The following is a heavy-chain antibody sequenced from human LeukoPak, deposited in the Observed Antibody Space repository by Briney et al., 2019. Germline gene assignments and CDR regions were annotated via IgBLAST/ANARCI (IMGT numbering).Heavy chain of an antibody. V-gene: IGHV3-7*01. D-gene: IGHD3-9*01. CDR1: GFTFSSYW. CDR3: ARGYYDILTGYYP. J-gene: IGHJ5*02. Sequence: GGSLRLSCAASGFTFSSYWMHWVRQAPGKGLEWVANIKQDGSEKYYVDSVKGRFTISRDNAKNSLYLQMNSLRAEDTAVYYCARGYYDILTGYYPWGQGTLVTVSS. CDR2: IKQDGSEK.